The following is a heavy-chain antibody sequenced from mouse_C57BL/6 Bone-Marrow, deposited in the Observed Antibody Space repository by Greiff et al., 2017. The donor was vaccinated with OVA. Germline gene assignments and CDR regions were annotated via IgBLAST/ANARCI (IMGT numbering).Heavy chain of an antibody. CDR3: ARPYYSNYEGFAY. CDR2: ISYDGSN. CDR1: GYSITSGYY. V-gene: IGHV3-6*01. Sequence: DVHLVESGPGLVKPSQSLSLTCSVTGYSITSGYYWNWIRQFPGNKLEWMGYISYDGSNNYNPSLKNRISITRDTSKNQFFLKLNSVTTEDTATYYCARPYYSNYEGFAYWGQGTLVTVSA. J-gene: IGHJ3*01. D-gene: IGHD2-5*01.